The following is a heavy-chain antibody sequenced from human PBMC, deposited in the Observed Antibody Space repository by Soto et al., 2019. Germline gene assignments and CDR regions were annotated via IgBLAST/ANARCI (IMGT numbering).Heavy chain of an antibody. V-gene: IGHV4-31*03. CDR1: GGSISSGGYY. J-gene: IGHJ5*02. Sequence: QVQLQESGPGLVKPSQTLSLTCTVSGGSISSGGYYWSWIRQHPGKGLEWIGYIFYSGTTYYNPALKGRVTITVNPSKNPVPLKLDSVAAADTGLYFWARSGHPWGQGTLGTRSS. CDR3: ARSGHP. CDR2: IFYSGTT. D-gene: IGHD6-25*01.